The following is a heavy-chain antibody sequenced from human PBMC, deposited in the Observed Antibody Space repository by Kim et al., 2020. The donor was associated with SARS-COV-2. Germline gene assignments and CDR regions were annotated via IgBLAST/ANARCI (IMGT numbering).Heavy chain of an antibody. CDR1: GYTFTGYY. V-gene: IGHV1-2*06. CDR2: INPNSGGT. Sequence: ASVKVYCKASGYTFTGYYMHWVRQAPGQGLEWMGRINPNSGGTNYAQKFQGRVTMTRDTSISTAYMELSRLRSDDTAVYYCASADYGDYGIDYWGQGTLVTVSS. CDR3: ASADYGDYGIDY. D-gene: IGHD4-17*01. J-gene: IGHJ4*02.